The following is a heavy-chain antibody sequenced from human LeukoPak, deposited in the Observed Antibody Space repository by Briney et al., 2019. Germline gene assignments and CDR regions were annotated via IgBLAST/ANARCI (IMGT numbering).Heavy chain of an antibody. CDR3: ARVVNDFWSGSDFDY. D-gene: IGHD3-3*01. Sequence: PGGSLRLSCAASGFTFSSYWMHWVRQAPAKGLVWVTRNNSDGSSTSYADSVKGRFTISRDNAKNTLYLQMNSLRAEETAVYYCARVVNDFWSGSDFDYWGQGTLVTVSA. J-gene: IGHJ4*02. CDR2: NNSDGSST. CDR1: GFTFSSYW. V-gene: IGHV3-74*01.